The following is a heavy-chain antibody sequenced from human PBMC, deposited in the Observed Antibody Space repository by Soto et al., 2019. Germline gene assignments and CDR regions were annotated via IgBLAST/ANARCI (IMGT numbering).Heavy chain of an antibody. Sequence: SETLSLTCAVYGGSFSGYYWSWIRQPPGKGLEWIGEINHSGSTNYNPSLKSRVTISVDTSKNQFSLKLSSVTAADTAVYYCARGGYRLRYCDWLFKVGQDYYYYGMAVWGQGTTVT. D-gene: IGHD3-9*01. CDR3: ARGGYRLRYCDWLFKVGQDYYYYGMAV. CDR1: GGSFSGYY. V-gene: IGHV4-34*01. CDR2: INHSGST. J-gene: IGHJ6*02.